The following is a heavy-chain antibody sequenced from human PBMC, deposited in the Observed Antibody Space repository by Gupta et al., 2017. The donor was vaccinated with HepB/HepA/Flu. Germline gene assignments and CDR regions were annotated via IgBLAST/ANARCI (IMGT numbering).Heavy chain of an antibody. J-gene: IGHJ4*02. CDR3: ARDTYRFLDY. CDR2: IAEDGSQT. V-gene: IGHV3-7*01. CDR1: EFTFSNYW. D-gene: IGHD3-16*01. Sequence: EVQLVESGGGWVQPGGSVRLSCAASEFTFSNYWMSWVRQAPGKGLEWVAHIAEDGSQTYYVDSVKGRFTISRDNAKNSLYLQMNSLRAEDTAVYYCARDTYRFLDYWGQGTLVSVSS.